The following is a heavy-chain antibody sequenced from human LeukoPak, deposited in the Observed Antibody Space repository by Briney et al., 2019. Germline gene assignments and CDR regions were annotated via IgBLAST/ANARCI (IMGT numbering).Heavy chain of an antibody. Sequence: GGSLRLSCTASVFTFGNHAMRCVPEAPGKGLEWVSAISGISGSTTIYAKSVKGRFTASRENSKSTLYLQMNSLRLEDTAVYFCAKNYASGRGVPYAMDVGGQGTTVTVAS. CDR3: AKNYASGRGVPYAMDV. CDR2: ISGISGSTT. CDR1: VFTFGNHA. D-gene: IGHD3-10*01. J-gene: IGHJ6*02. V-gene: IGHV3-23*01.